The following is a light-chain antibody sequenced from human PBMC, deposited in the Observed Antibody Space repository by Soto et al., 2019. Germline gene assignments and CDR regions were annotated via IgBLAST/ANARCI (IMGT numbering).Light chain of an antibody. J-gene: IGKJ4*01. CDR2: KAS. V-gene: IGKV1-5*03. CDR3: QQYNTYPLT. CDR1: QSISTW. Sequence: GDRVTITCRASQSISTWLAWYQQKPGKAPKLLIYKASTLEGGVPSRFSGSGSGTEFNITISSLQPDDFATYYCQQYNTYPLTFGGGPRWIS.